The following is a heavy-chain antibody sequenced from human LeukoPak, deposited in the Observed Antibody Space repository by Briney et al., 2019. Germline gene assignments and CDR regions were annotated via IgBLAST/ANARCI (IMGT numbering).Heavy chain of an antibody. J-gene: IGHJ4*02. Sequence: GGSLRLSCAASRFTFSGYAMHWVRQAPGKGLEWVAVISYDGSNKYYADSVKGRFTISRDNAKNSLYLQMNSLRAEDTAMYHCARDIADGDYGRAFDYWGQGTLVTVSS. D-gene: IGHD4-17*01. CDR1: RFTFSGYA. CDR3: ARDIADGDYGRAFDY. CDR2: ISYDGSNK. V-gene: IGHV3-30-3*01.